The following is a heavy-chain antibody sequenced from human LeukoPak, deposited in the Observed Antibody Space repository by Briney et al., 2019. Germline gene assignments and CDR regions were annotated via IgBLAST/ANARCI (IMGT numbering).Heavy chain of an antibody. Sequence: PGGSLRLSCAASGFTLSNYWMTWVRQAPGKGLEWVAVTSSDLNVKLYADSVKGRFTISRDNSRSTLYLQMNSLRPEDTAIYYCAREGYYGSGSPPSLYFDYWGQGTLVTVSS. V-gene: IGHV3-30*03. CDR1: GFTLSNYW. CDR2: TSSDLNVK. CDR3: AREGYYGSGSPPSLYFDY. D-gene: IGHD3-10*01. J-gene: IGHJ4*02.